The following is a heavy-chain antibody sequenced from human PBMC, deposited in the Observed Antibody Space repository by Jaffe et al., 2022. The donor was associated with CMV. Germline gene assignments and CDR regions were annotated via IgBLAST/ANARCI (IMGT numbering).Heavy chain of an antibody. V-gene: IGHV3-30*18. J-gene: IGHJ6*02. CDR1: GFTFSSYG. D-gene: IGHD6-19*01. CDR3: AKDLDVAVAGTTDYYYYGMDV. CDR2: ISYDGSNK. Sequence: QVQLVESGGGVVQPGRSLRLSCAASGFTFSSYGMHWVRQAPGKGLEWVAVISYDGSNKYYADSVKGRFTISRDNSKNTLYLQMNSLRAEDTAVYYCAKDLDVAVAGTTDYYYYGMDVWGQGTTVTVSS.